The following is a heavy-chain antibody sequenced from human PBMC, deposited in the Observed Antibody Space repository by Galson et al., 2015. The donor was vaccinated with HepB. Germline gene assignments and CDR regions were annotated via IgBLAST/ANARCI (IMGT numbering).Heavy chain of an antibody. CDR3: AKDRWRITFGGWAKGTADY. CDR2: ISGSGGST. CDR1: GFTFSSYA. Sequence: SLRLSCAASGFTFSSYAMSWVRQAPGKGLEWVSAISGSGGSTYYADSVKGRFTISRDNSKNTLYLQMNSLRAEDTAVYYCAKDRWRITFGGWAKGTADYWGQGTLVTVSS. V-gene: IGHV3-23*01. J-gene: IGHJ4*02. D-gene: IGHD3-16*01.